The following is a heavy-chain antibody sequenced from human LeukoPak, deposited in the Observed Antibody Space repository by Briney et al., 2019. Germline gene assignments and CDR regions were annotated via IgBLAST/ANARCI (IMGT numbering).Heavy chain of an antibody. CDR1: GGTFSSYA. D-gene: IGHD2-2*01. CDR3: ARPRYCSSTSCSFDY. V-gene: IGHV1-69*04. CDR2: IIPIFGIA. Sequence: ASVKVSCKASGGTFSSYAISWVQQAPGQGLEWMGRIIPIFGIANYAQKFQGRVTITADKSTSTAYMELSSLRSEDTAVYYCARPRYCSSTSCSFDYWGQGTLVTVSS. J-gene: IGHJ4*02.